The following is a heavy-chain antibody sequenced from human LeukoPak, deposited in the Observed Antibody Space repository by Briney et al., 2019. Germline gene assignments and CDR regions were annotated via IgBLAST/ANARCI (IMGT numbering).Heavy chain of an antibody. CDR2: IWYDGSNK. J-gene: IGHJ4*02. CDR1: GFTFSSYG. Sequence: GRSLRLSCAASGFTFSSYGMHWVRQAPGKGLEWVAVIWYDGSNKYYADSVKGRFTISRDNSKNTLYLQMNSLRAEDTAVYYCACSRDGDYSMGYWGQGTLVTVSS. CDR3: ACSRDGDYSMGY. D-gene: IGHD4-17*01. V-gene: IGHV3-33*01.